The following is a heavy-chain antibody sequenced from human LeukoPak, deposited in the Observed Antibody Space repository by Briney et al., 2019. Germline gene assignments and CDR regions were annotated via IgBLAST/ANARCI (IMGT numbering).Heavy chain of an antibody. CDR2: ISDNGKAK. V-gene: IGHV3-48*03. D-gene: IGHD6-13*01. Sequence: PGGSLRLSCAASGFTFSSYEMNWVRQAPGKGLEWVSFISDNGKAKSYVDSVRGRFIISRDNAKTSLFLQMSSLRVEDTAVYYCARARIAAPLLDYWGQGTLVTVSS. CDR3: ARARIAAPLLDY. CDR1: GFTFSSYE. J-gene: IGHJ4*02.